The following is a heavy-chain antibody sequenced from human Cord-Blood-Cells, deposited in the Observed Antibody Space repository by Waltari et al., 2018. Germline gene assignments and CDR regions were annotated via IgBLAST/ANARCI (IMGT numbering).Heavy chain of an antibody. V-gene: IGHV3-53*01. D-gene: IGHD3-10*01. CDR3: ARGGRFGEDFDY. J-gene: IGHJ4*02. Sequence: EVQLVESGGGLIQPGGSLRLSCAASGFTVRSTYMSWVRQAPGKGLEWVSGIYSGGSTYYADPVKGRFTISRDNSKNTLYLQMNSLRAEDTAVYYCARGGRFGEDFDYWGQGTLVTGSS. CDR2: IYSGGST. CDR1: GFTVRSTY.